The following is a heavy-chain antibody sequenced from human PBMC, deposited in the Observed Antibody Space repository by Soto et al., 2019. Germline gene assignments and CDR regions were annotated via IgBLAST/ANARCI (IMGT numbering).Heavy chain of an antibody. D-gene: IGHD3-22*01. CDR3: AGGRHYYESSGSFDY. J-gene: IGHJ4*02. CDR1: GGSISSGGYY. V-gene: IGHV4-30-2*01. Sequence: QLQLQESGAGLVKPSQTLSLTCAFSGGSISSGGYYWSWLRQPPGKGMEWIGYIYHSGRTYYNLSLKSRVNIAVDRSKNQFSLKLSSVTAADTAVYYCAGGRHYYESSGSFDYWGQGTLVTV. CDR2: IYHSGRT.